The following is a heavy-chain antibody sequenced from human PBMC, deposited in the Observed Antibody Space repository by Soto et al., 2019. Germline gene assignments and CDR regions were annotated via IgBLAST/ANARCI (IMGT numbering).Heavy chain of an antibody. V-gene: IGHV3-21*01. Sequence: EVQLVESGGGLVKPGGSLRLSCAASEFIFSSYTMNWVRQAPGKGLEWVSSISASSTSIYYADSLKGRFTISRDNAHNSLYLQVNSRRAEDTAVYYCARGWLRDPWMYWGEGTLVTVSS. D-gene: IGHD5-12*01. CDR2: ISASSTSI. CDR1: EFIFSSYT. J-gene: IGHJ4*02. CDR3: ARGWLRDPWMY.